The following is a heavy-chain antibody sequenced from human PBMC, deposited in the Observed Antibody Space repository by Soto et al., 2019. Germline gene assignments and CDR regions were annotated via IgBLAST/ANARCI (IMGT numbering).Heavy chain of an antibody. CDR2: IWYDGNNK. CDR1: GFTFSNYG. D-gene: IGHD2-21*01. CDR3: ARGLHSLYDY. V-gene: IGHV3-33*01. Sequence: QVQLVESGGGVVQPGGSLRLSCAGSGFTFSNYGMHWVRQAPGKGLEWVAVIWYDGNNKYYADSVKGRFTISRDNSNNTLYVQMTSLRAEDTAVYYCARGLHSLYDYWGQGTLVTVSS. J-gene: IGHJ4*01.